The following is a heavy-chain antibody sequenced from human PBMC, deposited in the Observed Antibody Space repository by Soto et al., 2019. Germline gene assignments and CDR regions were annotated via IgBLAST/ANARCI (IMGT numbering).Heavy chain of an antibody. CDR3: ARETPLTPRNYDFWSGYYPVFDP. Sequence: KVSCKACGVTFSSNSLSWVRQAPGQGLEWMEGIIHIFGTANYAQKFQGRVTITADESTSTAYMELSRLRSEDTAVYYCARETPLTPRNYDFWSGYYPVFDPWGQGTLVTVSS. CDR2: IIHIFGTA. CDR1: GVTFSSNS. V-gene: IGHV1-69*01. J-gene: IGHJ5*02. D-gene: IGHD3-3*01.